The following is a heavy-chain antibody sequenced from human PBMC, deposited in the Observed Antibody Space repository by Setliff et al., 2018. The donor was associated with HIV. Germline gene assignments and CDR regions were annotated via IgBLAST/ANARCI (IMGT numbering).Heavy chain of an antibody. V-gene: IGHV3-30-3*01. CDR1: GFTFSSYA. Sequence: GGSLRLSCAASGFTFSSYAMHWVRQAPGKGLEWVAVISYDGSNKYYADSVKGRFTISRDNSKNTLYLQMNSLRAEDTAVYYCARHRQISDWFDPWDQGILVTVSS. D-gene: IGHD3-10*01. CDR3: ARHRQISDWFDP. CDR2: ISYDGSNK. J-gene: IGHJ5*02.